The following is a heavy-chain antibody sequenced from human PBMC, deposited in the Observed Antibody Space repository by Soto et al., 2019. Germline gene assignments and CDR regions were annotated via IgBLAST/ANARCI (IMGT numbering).Heavy chain of an antibody. CDR1: GFTFSNAW. CDR2: IKSKTDGGTT. J-gene: IGHJ4*02. CDR3: TTDPLTYYYDSSGYYLGTKIDY. D-gene: IGHD3-22*01. V-gene: IGHV3-15*07. Sequence: VGSLRLSCAASGFTFSNAWMNWVRQAPGKGLEWVGRIKSKTDGGTTDYAAPVKGRFTISRDDSKNTLYLQMNSLKTEDTAVYYCTTDPLTYYYDSSGYYLGTKIDYWGQGTLVTVSS.